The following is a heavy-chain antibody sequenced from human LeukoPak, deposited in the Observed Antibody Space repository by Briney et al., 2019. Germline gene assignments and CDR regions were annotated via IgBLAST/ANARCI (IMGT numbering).Heavy chain of an antibody. CDR1: GFTFSSYG. CDR2: IWYDGSNK. CDR3: ARTSTWIQLWFFDY. D-gene: IGHD5-18*01. V-gene: IGHV3-33*01. Sequence: GGSLRLSCAASGFTFSSYGMHWVHQAPGKGLEWVAVIWYDGSNKYYADSVKGRFTISRDNSKNTLYLQMNSLRAEDTAVYYCARTSTWIQLWFFDYWGQGTLVTVSS. J-gene: IGHJ4*02.